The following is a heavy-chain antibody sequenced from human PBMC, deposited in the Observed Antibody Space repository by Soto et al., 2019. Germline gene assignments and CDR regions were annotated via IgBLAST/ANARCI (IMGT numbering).Heavy chain of an antibody. J-gene: IGHJ6*02. CDR2: IYYSGST. CDR1: GGSISSSSYY. V-gene: IGHV4-39*07. D-gene: IGHD1-1*01. Sequence: SETLSLTCTVSGGSISSSSYYWGWIRQPPGKGLEWIGSIYYSGSTYYNPSLKSRVTISVDTSKNQFSLKLSSVTAADTAVYYCAREGRVHSYGMDVWGQGTTVTVSS. CDR3: AREGRVHSYGMDV.